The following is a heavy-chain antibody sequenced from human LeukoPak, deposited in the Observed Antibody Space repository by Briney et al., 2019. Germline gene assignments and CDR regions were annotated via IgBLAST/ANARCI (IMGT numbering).Heavy chain of an antibody. D-gene: IGHD2-15*01. CDR1: GLTFSSYW. J-gene: IGHJ6*03. CDR3: ARGRGVGRIYYYYYYMDV. V-gene: IGHV3-74*01. Sequence: GGSLRLSCAASGLTFSSYWMHWVRQAPGKGLVWVSRINSDGSTTTYADSVKGRFTISRDNAKNTLYLQMNSLRAEDTAVYYCARGRGVGRIYYYYYYMDVWGKGTTVTVSS. CDR2: INSDGSTT.